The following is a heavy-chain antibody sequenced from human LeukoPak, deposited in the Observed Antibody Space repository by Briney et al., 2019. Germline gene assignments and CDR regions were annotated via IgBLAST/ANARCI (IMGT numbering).Heavy chain of an antibody. CDR2: ISYDGSNK. CDR3: ARLVGYGDYEDY. V-gene: IGHV3-30-3*01. Sequence: GGSLRLSCAASGFTFSSYAMHWVRQAPGKGLEWVAVISYDGSNKYYADSVKGRFTISRDNSKNTLYLQMNSLRAEDTAVYYCARLVGYGDYEDYWGQGTLVTVSS. CDR1: GFTFSSYA. J-gene: IGHJ4*02. D-gene: IGHD4-17*01.